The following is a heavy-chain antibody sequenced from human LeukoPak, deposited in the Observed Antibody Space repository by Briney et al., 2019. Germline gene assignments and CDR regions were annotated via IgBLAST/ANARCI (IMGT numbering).Heavy chain of an antibody. CDR3: ARKSYYDSSGYYYGGYYFDY. CDR1: GGSFSGYY. J-gene: IGHJ4*02. Sequence: SETLSLTCAVYGGSFSGYYWSWIRQPPGKGLEWIVEINHSGSTNYNPSLKSRVTIPVDTSKNQFSLKLSSVTAADTAVYYCARKSYYDSSGYYYGGYYFDYWGQGTLVTVSS. V-gene: IGHV4-34*01. CDR2: INHSGST. D-gene: IGHD3-22*01.